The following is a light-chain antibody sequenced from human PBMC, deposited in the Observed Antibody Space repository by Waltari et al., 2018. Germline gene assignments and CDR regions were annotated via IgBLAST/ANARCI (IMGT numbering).Light chain of an antibody. CDR3: QQRGNWPVT. CDR1: ESVNNY. CDR2: DTS. Sequence: EIVLTQSPATLSVSPGERATLSCTASESVNNYFGWYQQKPGKAPRPVSYDTSNRANGIPARFSGSGSGTDFNRTISSLEPEHFAVYYCQQRGNWPVTFGQGTRLEIK. V-gene: IGKV3-11*01. J-gene: IGKJ5*01.